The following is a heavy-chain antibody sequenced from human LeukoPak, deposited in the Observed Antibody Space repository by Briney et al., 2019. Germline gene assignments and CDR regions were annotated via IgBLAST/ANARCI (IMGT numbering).Heavy chain of an antibody. CDR1: GFTFSAYW. J-gene: IGHJ6*02. V-gene: IGHV3-33*08. CDR2: IWFDKNQ. Sequence: GGSLRLSCAASGFTFSAYWMDWVRQAPGKGLEWVADIWFDKNQHFADSVKGRFAISRDNSKNTVYLQINSLRAEDTAVYYCARDRHCVNGVCHSPPGMDVWGQGTTVTVSS. D-gene: IGHD2-8*01. CDR3: ARDRHCVNGVCHSPPGMDV.